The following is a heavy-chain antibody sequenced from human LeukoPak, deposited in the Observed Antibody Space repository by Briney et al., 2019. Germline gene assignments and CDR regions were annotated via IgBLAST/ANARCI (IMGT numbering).Heavy chain of an antibody. V-gene: IGHV4-59*01. J-gene: IGHJ5*02. CDR3: ARGRSWYTP. CDR1: GGYISSYY. Sequence: SETLSLTCTVSGGYISSYYWSWIRQPPGKGLEWIGYIYYSGSTNYNPSLKSRVTISVDTSKNQFSLKLSSVTAADTAVYYCARGRSWYTPWGQGTLVTVSS. CDR2: IYYSGST. D-gene: IGHD6-13*01.